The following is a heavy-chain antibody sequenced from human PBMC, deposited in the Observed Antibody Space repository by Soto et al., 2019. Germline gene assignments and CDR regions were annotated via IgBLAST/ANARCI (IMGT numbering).Heavy chain of an antibody. V-gene: IGHV4-39*01. Sequence: PSETLSLTCSVSGASISSSDHYWQWIRQPPGTGLEWIGSIFHNGNTYYNQSLKSRVSISVDTSKNQFSLRLSSVTAADTAVYYCARYYIVVVPAALYYYGMDVWGQGTTVTVSS. CDR1: GASISSSDHY. J-gene: IGHJ6*02. CDR3: ARYYIVVVPAALYYYGMDV. D-gene: IGHD2-2*01. CDR2: IFHNGNT.